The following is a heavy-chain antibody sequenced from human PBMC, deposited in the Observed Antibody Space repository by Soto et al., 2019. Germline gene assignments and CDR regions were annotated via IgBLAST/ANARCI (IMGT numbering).Heavy chain of an antibody. J-gene: IGHJ4*02. Sequence: QVQLVQSGPEVKKPGASVKVSCKTSGYTFTSYGISWVRQAPGQGLEWMGWITTDKGKTTYAQKFQGRVTMTTDTSTSTAYMELRSLTSDDTAVYYCATRSPALDYWGKGTLVTVSS. CDR2: ITTDKGKT. CDR1: GYTFTSYG. V-gene: IGHV1-18*01. CDR3: ATRSPALDY.